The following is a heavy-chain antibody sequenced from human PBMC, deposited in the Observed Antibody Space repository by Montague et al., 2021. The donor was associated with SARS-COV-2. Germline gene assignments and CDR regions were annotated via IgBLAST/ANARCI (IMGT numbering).Heavy chain of an antibody. Sequence: SETLSLTCAVYGGSFSGYYWGWIRQPPGKGLEWIGEINHSGSTNXNPSLKSRVTISVDTSKNQFSLKRSSVTAADTAVYYCAIPMVRGFSRAFDIWGQGTMVTVSS. CDR3: AIPMVRGFSRAFDI. D-gene: IGHD3-10*01. V-gene: IGHV4-34*01. J-gene: IGHJ3*02. CDR1: GGSFSGYY. CDR2: INHSGST.